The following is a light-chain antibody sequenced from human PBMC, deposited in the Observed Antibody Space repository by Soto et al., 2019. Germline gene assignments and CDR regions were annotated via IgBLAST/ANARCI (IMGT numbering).Light chain of an antibody. CDR3: QQYNIWPLWT. V-gene: IGKV3-20*01. CDR1: QSVSRRY. Sequence: EIVLTQSPGTLSLSPGETATLSCRASQSVSRRYLAWYQQKPGQAPRLLIYGASSRATGIPDRFSGSGSGTDFTLTISSLQSEDFAVYFCQQYNIWPLWTFGQGTKVEIK. J-gene: IGKJ1*01. CDR2: GAS.